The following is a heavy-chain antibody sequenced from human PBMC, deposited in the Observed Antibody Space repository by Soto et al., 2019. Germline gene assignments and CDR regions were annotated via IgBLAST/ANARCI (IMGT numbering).Heavy chain of an antibody. V-gene: IGHV1-46*01. Sequence: DSVKRSFRASGYTFTSDYMHWLRQAPRQGLEWMGIINPSGGSTSYEQKLQGRVTMTRDTSTSTVYMELRSLRDEDTAVYYCAKSLAYSYGRYYYYGMDVWRQGTTVTVSS. CDR3: AKSLAYSYGRYYYYGMDV. CDR1: GYTFTSDY. J-gene: IGHJ6*02. CDR2: INPSGGST. D-gene: IGHD5-18*01.